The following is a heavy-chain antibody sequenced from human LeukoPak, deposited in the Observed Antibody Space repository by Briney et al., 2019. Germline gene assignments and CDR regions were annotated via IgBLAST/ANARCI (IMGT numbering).Heavy chain of an antibody. J-gene: IGHJ4*02. CDR3: ARLGGGGFLDY. CDR2: IYYSGST. D-gene: IGHD2-21*01. Sequence: SETLSLTCTVSGDSISSGGYYWNWIPQHPGKGLEWIGNIYYSGSTYYNPSLKSRVAISRDTSKNQFSLKLSSLTAADTAVYFCARLGGGGFLDYWGQGILVTVSS. V-gene: IGHV4-31*03. CDR1: GDSISSGGYY.